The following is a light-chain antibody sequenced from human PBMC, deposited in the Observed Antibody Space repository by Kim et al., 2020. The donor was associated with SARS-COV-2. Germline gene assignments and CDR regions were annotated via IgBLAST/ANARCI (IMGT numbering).Light chain of an antibody. CDR3: RSYTSSSNWV. Sequence: QSALTQPASVSGSPGQSITISCTGTSSDVGGYNYVSWYQQHPGKAPKLMIYDVSKRPSGVSNRFSGSKSGNTASLTISGLQAEDEADYYCRSYTSSSNWVLGTGTKVTVL. CDR2: DVS. J-gene: IGLJ1*01. CDR1: SSDVGGYNY. V-gene: IGLV2-14*01.